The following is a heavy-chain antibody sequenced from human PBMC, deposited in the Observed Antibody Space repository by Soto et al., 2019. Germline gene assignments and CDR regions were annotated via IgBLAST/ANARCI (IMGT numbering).Heavy chain of an antibody. Sequence: PSETLSLTRTVPGGSVTNSSYYWGWIRQSPGKGLEWIGSVYYRGSSYCKSSVKRRVTISVDTSKNQVSLNLNSVTATDTSVYFSVSQRTTVIPQAYFDYWGQGTLVTVSS. CDR1: GGSVTNSSYY. CDR2: VYYRGSS. J-gene: IGHJ4*01. CDR3: VSQRTTVIPQAYFDY. D-gene: IGHD4-4*01. V-gene: IGHV4-39*01.